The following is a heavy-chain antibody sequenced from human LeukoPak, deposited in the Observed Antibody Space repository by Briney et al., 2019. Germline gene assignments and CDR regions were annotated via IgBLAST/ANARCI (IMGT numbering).Heavy chain of an antibody. V-gene: IGHV4-31*03. J-gene: IGHJ5*02. CDR2: IYYSGST. CDR1: GGSISSGGYY. D-gene: IGHD3-10*01. Sequence: SETLSLTCTVSGGSISSGGYYWSWIRQHPGKGLEWIGYIYYSGSTYYNPSLKSRVTISVDTSKNQFSLKLSSVTAADPAVYYCARRSYSEGWFDPWGQGTLVTVSS. CDR3: ARRSYSEGWFDP.